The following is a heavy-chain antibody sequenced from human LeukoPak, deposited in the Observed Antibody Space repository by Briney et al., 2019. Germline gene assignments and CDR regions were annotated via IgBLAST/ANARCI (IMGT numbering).Heavy chain of an antibody. D-gene: IGHD2-2*01. CDR3: ARGADCSSTSCYLFDY. CDR2: INPNSGGT. Sequence: ASVKVSCKASGGTFSSYAISWVRQAPGQGFEWMGRINPNSGGTNYAQKFQGRVTMTRDTSISTAYMELSRLRSDDTAVYYCARGADCSSTSCYLFDYWGQGTLVTVSS. CDR1: GGTFSSYA. V-gene: IGHV1-2*06. J-gene: IGHJ4*02.